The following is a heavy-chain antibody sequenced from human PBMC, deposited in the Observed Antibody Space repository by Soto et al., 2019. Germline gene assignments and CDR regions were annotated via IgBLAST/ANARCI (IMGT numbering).Heavy chain of an antibody. CDR2: ISGSGGST. CDR3: TCYYDSSGYLPFDY. CDR1: GFTFSSYA. D-gene: IGHD3-22*01. V-gene: IGHV3-23*01. J-gene: IGHJ4*02. Sequence: PGGSLRLSCAASGFTFSSYAMSWVRQAPGKGLEWVSAISGSGGSTYYADSVKGRFTISRDNSKNTLYLQMNSLRAEDTAVYYCTCYYDSSGYLPFDYWGQGTLVTVSS.